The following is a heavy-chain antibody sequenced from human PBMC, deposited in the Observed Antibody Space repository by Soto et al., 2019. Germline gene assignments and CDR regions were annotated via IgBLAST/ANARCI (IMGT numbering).Heavy chain of an antibody. D-gene: IGHD3-3*01. CDR3: ATRITVFGLLIPPFDP. CDR2: INHTGGT. Sequence: ETLSLTCAVYGGSVNGYYWNWIRQPPGQGLEWIGEINHTGGTHYNPSLKSRVTMSVDTSKNQFSLRLSSVTAADTAIYYCATRITVFGLLIPPFDPWGQGTQVTVSS. V-gene: IGHV4-34*01. CDR1: GGSVNGYY. J-gene: IGHJ5*02.